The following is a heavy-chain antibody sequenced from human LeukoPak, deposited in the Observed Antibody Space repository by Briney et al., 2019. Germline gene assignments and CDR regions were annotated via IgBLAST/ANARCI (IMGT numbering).Heavy chain of an antibody. D-gene: IGHD6-25*01. CDR1: GYTFTSYD. J-gene: IGHJ5*02. Sequence: ASVKVSCKASGYTFTSYDINWVRQATGQGLEWMGWMNPNSGNTDYAQKFQGRVTMTSDTSISTVYMELSSLRSEDTAVYYCARGIPAAAGGNWFDPWGQGTLVTVSS. CDR3: ARGIPAAAGGNWFDP. V-gene: IGHV1-8*01. CDR2: MNPNSGNT.